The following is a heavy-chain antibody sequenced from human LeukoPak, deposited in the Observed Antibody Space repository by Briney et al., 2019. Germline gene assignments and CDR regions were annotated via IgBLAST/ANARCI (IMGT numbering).Heavy chain of an antibody. CDR1: GFTFSSFD. J-gene: IGHJ4*02. Sequence: GGSLRLSCAASGFTFSSFDMSWVRQAPGKGLEWVSTLACLDTSCTEYYADSVKGRFSISRDNYRSTLSLQMNSLRVEDTAIYYCARDSEGCFDFWGQGTLVTVSS. CDR3: ARDSEGCFDF. D-gene: IGHD3-10*01. V-gene: IGHV3-23*01. CDR2: CLDTSCTE.